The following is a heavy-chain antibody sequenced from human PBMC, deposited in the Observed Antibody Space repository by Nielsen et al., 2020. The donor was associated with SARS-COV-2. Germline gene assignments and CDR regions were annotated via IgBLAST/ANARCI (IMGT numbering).Heavy chain of an antibody. CDR3: ARDARWDSSSWCGVDAFDI. Sequence: WVRQAPGQRLEWMGWINAGNGNTKYSQKFQGRVTITRDTSASTAYMELSSLRSEDTAVYYCARDARWDSSSWCGVDAFDIWGQGTMVTVSS. D-gene: IGHD6-13*01. V-gene: IGHV1-3*01. J-gene: IGHJ3*02. CDR2: INAGNGNT.